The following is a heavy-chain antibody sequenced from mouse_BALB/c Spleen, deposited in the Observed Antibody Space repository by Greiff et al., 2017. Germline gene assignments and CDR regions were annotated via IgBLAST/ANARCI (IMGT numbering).Heavy chain of an antibody. D-gene: IGHD1-1*01. Sequence: VQLLQSGAELVKPGASVKLSCTASGFNIKDTYMHWVKQRPEQGLEWIGRIDHANGNTKYDPKFQGKATITADTSSNTAYLQLSSLTSEDTAVYYCAPNYYGSSYGFAYWGQGTLVTVSA. J-gene: IGHJ3*01. CDR2: IDHANGNT. V-gene: IGHV14-3*02. CDR1: GFNIKDTY. CDR3: APNYYGSSYGFAY.